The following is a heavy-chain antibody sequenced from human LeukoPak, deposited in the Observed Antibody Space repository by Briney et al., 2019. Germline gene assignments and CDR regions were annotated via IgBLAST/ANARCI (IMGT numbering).Heavy chain of an antibody. CDR1: GFAFSSYA. CDR2: ISYDGSNK. J-gene: IGHJ2*01. D-gene: IGHD2-21*01. CDR3: AKDLFLWYFDL. V-gene: IGHV3-30-3*01. Sequence: GGSLRLSCAASGFAFSSYAMHWVRQAPGRGLEWVAVISYDGSNKYYADSVKGRFTISRDNSKNTLYLQMNSLRAEDTAVYYCAKDLFLWYFDLWGRGTLVTVSS.